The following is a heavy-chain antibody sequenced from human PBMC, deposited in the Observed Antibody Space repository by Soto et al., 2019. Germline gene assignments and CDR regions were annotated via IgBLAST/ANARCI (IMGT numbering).Heavy chain of an antibody. Sequence: SETLSLTWAVYGGSFRGYYWSWIRQPPGKGLGWIGEINHSGSTNYNPSLKSRVTISVDTSKNQFSLKLSSVTAADTAVYYCARALRITIFGVVRTYYGMDVWGQGTTVTVSS. J-gene: IGHJ6*02. CDR1: GGSFRGYY. D-gene: IGHD3-3*01. V-gene: IGHV4-34*01. CDR2: INHSGST. CDR3: ARALRITIFGVVRTYYGMDV.